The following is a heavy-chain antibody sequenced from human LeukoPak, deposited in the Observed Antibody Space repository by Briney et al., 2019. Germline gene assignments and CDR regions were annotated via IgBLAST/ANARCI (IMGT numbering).Heavy chain of an antibody. V-gene: IGHV3-9*01. Sequence: GGSLRLSCAASGFTFDDYAMHWVRQAPGKGLEWVSGISWNSDSIGYADSVKGRFTISRDNAKNSLYLQMNSLRTEDTALYYCAIYSSGWYDYWGQGTLVTVSS. CDR2: ISWNSDSI. CDR1: GFTFDDYA. CDR3: AIYSSGWYDY. D-gene: IGHD6-19*01. J-gene: IGHJ4*02.